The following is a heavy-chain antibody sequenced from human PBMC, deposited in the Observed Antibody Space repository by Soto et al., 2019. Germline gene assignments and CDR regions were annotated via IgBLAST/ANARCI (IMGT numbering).Heavy chain of an antibody. V-gene: IGHV3-21*01. CDR1: GFTFSTYS. CDR2: ISGSGNYT. CDR3: AREGINNYNEYYFDP. D-gene: IGHD4-4*01. J-gene: IGHJ4*02. Sequence: TGGSLRLSCAASGFTFSTYSMNWVRQAPGKGLEWVSSISGSGNYTHYADFLRGRFTISRDNAKTSLYLQMNSLRAEDTAVYYCAREGINNYNEYYFDPWGQGTVVTVSS.